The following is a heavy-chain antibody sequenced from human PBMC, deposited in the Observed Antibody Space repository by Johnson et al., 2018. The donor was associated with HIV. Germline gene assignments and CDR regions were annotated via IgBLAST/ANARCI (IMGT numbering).Heavy chain of an antibody. V-gene: IGHV3-30*02. D-gene: IGHD3-10*01. Sequence: VQLVESGGGVVQPGGSLRLSCAASGFTFSSYGMHWVRQAPGKGLEWVAFIRYDGSNKYYADSLKGRFTISRDNSKNTLYLQMNSLRAEDTAVYYCAKEDYYGSGSYDAFDIWGQGTMVTVSS. J-gene: IGHJ3*02. CDR1: GFTFSSYG. CDR2: IRYDGSNK. CDR3: AKEDYYGSGSYDAFDI.